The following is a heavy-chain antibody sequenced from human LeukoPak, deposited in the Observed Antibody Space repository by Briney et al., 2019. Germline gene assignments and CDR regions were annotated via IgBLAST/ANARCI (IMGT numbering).Heavy chain of an antibody. CDR3: AKVAAADPFDY. D-gene: IGHD6-13*01. Sequence: GGSLRLSCAASGFTFSSYSMNWVRQAPGKGLEWVSSISSSSSYIYYADSVKGRFTISRDNAKNSLYLQMNSLRTEDTALYYCAKVAAADPFDYWGQGTLVTVSS. CDR2: ISSSSSYI. CDR1: GFTFSSYS. J-gene: IGHJ4*02. V-gene: IGHV3-21*04.